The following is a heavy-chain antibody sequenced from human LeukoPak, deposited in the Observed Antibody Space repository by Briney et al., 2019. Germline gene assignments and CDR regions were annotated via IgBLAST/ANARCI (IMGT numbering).Heavy chain of an antibody. V-gene: IGHV1-2*02. D-gene: IGHD1-1*01. Sequence: ASVKVSCKASGYTFTDYYIHWVRQAPGQGLEWMGWNNPNNGDTNYAQKFQGRVTMTRDTSISTAYMGLTRLRSDDTAVYYCARDPPGSTTRRQVFDIWGQGTMVTVSS. J-gene: IGHJ3*02. CDR2: NNPNNGDT. CDR3: ARDPPGSTTRRQVFDI. CDR1: GYTFTDYY.